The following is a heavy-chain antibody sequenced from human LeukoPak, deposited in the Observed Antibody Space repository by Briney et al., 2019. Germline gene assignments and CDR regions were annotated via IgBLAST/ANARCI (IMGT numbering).Heavy chain of an antibody. CDR3: ASAYYDYVWGSYRHGAFDI. CDR1: GYTFTGYY. V-gene: IGHV1-2*02. CDR2: INPNSGGT. Sequence: ASVEVSCKAPGYTFTGYYMHWVRQAPGQGLEWMGWINPNSGGTNYAQKFQGRVTMTRDTSISTAYMELSRLRSDDTAVYYCASAYYDYVWGSYRHGAFDIWGQGTMVTVSS. D-gene: IGHD3-16*02. J-gene: IGHJ3*02.